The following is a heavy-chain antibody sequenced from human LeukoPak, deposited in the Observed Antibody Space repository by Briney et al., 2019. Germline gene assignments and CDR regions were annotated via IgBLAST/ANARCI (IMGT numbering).Heavy chain of an antibody. CDR1: GFRFSDYN. Sequence: GGSLRLSCAASGFRFSDYNMNWVRQAPGKGLEWVSSITSTRSSSSYVDYADSVKGRFTISRDNAKNSLYLQINSLRDEDTAVYYCARGEMDYYYMDVWGNGTTVTVSS. CDR3: ARGEMDYYYMDV. CDR2: ITSTRSSSSYV. J-gene: IGHJ6*03. D-gene: IGHD5-24*01. V-gene: IGHV3-21*01.